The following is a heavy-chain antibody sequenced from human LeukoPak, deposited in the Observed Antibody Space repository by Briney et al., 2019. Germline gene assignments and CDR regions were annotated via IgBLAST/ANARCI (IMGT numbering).Heavy chain of an antibody. CDR1: GFTFSTYW. Sequence: GGSLRLSCAASGFTFSTYWMGWVRQAPGKGLEWVANINQDGSEKYYVDSVKGRFTISRDNARNSLFLQMNSLRAEDTAVYYCARDLRDAFDIWGQGTMVTVSS. CDR3: ARDLRDAFDI. V-gene: IGHV3-7*01. CDR2: INQDGSEK. J-gene: IGHJ3*02.